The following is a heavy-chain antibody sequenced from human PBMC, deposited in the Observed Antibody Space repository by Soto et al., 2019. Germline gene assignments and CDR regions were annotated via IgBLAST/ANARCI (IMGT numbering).Heavy chain of an antibody. CDR1: GFTFSSYG. D-gene: IGHD6-13*01. CDR2: IWYDGSNK. V-gene: IGHV3-33*01. J-gene: IGHJ4*02. CDR3: ARGSSQGSLDY. Sequence: QVQLVESGGGVVQPGRSLRLSCAASGFTFSSYGMHWVRQAPGKGLEWVAVIWYDGSNKYYADSVKGRFTIPRDNSKNTLYLQMNSLRAEDTAVYYCARGSSQGSLDYWGQGTLVTVSS.